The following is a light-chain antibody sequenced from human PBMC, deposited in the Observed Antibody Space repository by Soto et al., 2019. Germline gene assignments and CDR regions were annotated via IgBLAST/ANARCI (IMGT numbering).Light chain of an antibody. Sequence: EIVLTQSPATLSLSPGERATLSCRASQSVSSSLAWYQQKLGQARRLLIYEASDRATGIPARFSGSGSGTDFTLIISSLEPEDFAVYYCQQGSTWPWTFGQGTKVEIK. CDR3: QQGSTWPWT. CDR2: EAS. CDR1: QSVSSS. J-gene: IGKJ1*01. V-gene: IGKV3-11*01.